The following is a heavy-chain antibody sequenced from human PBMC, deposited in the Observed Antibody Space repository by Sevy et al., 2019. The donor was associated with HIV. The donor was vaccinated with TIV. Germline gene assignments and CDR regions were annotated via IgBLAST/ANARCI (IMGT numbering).Heavy chain of an antibody. CDR2: IQYDGNNK. Sequence: GSLRLSCAAAGFTFNHYGMHWVRQAPGKGLEWVTFIQYDGNNKYYSDSVKGRFTISRDNSKNMFFLQMNDLRAEDTALYYCAKNTAAAGVGGFDYWGQGALVTVSS. CDR1: GFTFNHYG. J-gene: IGHJ4*02. V-gene: IGHV3-30*02. D-gene: IGHD6-13*01. CDR3: AKNTAAAGVGGFDY.